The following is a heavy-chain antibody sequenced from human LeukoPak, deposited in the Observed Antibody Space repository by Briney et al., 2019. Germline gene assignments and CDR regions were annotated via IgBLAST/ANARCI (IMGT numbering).Heavy chain of an antibody. CDR2: IYYSGST. CDR3: ARSSWAVAGLFDY. Sequence: SETLSLTCTVSGGSIESYYWTWIRQSPEKGLEWIGYIYYSGSTNYNPSLQSRITISVDRSKNQISLNLTSVTAADTAVYYCARSSWAVAGLFDYWGQGTLVTVSS. CDR1: GGSIESYY. V-gene: IGHV4-59*01. J-gene: IGHJ4*02. D-gene: IGHD6-19*01.